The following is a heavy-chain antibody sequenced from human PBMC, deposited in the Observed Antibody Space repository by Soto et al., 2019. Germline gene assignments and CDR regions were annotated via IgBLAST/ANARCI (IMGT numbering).Heavy chain of an antibody. CDR3: ARAPWDSSSWYQIYYYYGMDV. J-gene: IGHJ6*02. D-gene: IGHD6-13*01. Sequence: GGSLRLSCAASGFTFNSYGMHWVRQAPGKGLGWVAVIWFDGSNKYYGDSVKGRFTISRDNSKNTLHLQMNSLRAEDTAVYYCARAPWDSSSWYQIYYYYGMDVWGQGTTVTVS. CDR2: IWFDGSNK. CDR1: GFTFNSYG. V-gene: IGHV3-33*01.